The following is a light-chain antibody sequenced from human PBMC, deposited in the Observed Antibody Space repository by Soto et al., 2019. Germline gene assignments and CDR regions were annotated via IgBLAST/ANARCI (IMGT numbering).Light chain of an antibody. CDR1: QSVSSSS. J-gene: IGKJ2*01. CDR3: QQYAGSPRT. V-gene: IGKV3-20*01. CDR2: GAS. Sequence: EIVLTQSPGTLSLSPGERATLSCRASQSVSSSSLAWYQQKPGQAPRLLIFGASSRATGLPDRFSGSGSGTDFTLTISRLEPEDFAVYYCQQYAGSPRTFGQGTKLEIK.